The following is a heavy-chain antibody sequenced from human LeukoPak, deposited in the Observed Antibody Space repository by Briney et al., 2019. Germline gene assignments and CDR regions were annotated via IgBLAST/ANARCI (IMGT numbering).Heavy chain of an antibody. CDR2: MNPNSGNT. Sequence: ASVKVSCKASGYTFTSYDINWVRQATGQGLEWMGWMNPNSGNTGYAQKFQGRVTMTRNTSISTAYMEPSSLRSEDTAVYYCARVMITFGGVIVDYWGQGTLVTVSS. CDR1: GYTFTSYD. D-gene: IGHD3-16*02. CDR3: ARVMITFGGVIVDY. J-gene: IGHJ4*02. V-gene: IGHV1-8*01.